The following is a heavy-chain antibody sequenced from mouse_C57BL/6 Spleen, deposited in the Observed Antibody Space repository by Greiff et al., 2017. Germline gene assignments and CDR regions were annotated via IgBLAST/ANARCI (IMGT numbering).Heavy chain of an antibody. Sequence: EVKLMESGGGLVKPGGSLKLSCAASGFTFSDYGMHWVRQAPEQGLEWVAYISSGSSTIYYADTVKGRFTISRDNAKNTLFLKMTRLRSEDTAMYYCARGDTMDYWGQGTSVTVSS. CDR2: ISSGSSTI. J-gene: IGHJ4*01. CDR1: GFTFSDYG. CDR3: ARGDTMDY. V-gene: IGHV5-17*01.